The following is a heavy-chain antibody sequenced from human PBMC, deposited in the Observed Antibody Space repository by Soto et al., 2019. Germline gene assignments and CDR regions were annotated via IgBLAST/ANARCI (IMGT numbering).Heavy chain of an antibody. D-gene: IGHD6-19*01. J-gene: IGHJ4*02. CDR3: ARDSGVTGADDY. CDR2: ISAGSNTI. Sequence: EVQLVESGVGLVEPGGSLRLSCAASGFIFSVYSMTWVRQAPGKGLEWVSYISAGSNTIYYRDSVKGRFTISRDNAKNSLYLQMNSLRDEDTAVYYCARDSGVTGADDYWGQGTLVTVSS. V-gene: IGHV3-48*02. CDR1: GFIFSVYS.